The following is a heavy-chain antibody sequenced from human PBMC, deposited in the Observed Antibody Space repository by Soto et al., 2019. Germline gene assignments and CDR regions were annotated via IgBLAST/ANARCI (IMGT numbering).Heavy chain of an antibody. V-gene: IGHV3-33*01. CDR2: IWYDGSNK. CDR1: GFTLSSYG. CDR3: ARDPMTTVTDFDY. J-gene: IGHJ4*02. Sequence: PGGSLRLSCAASGFTLSSYGMHWVRQAPGKGLEWVAVIWYDGSNKYYADSVKGRFTISRDNSKSTLYLQMNSLRAEDTAVYYCARDPMTTVTDFDYWGQGTLVTVSS. D-gene: IGHD4-17*01.